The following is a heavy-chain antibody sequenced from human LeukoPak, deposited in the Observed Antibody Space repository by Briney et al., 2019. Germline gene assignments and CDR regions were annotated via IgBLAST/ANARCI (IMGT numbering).Heavy chain of an antibody. Sequence: GGCLRLSCAASGFTFSSYGMDWVRQAPGRGLEWVAVISFDGSKKYKADPVKGRFTISRDNSKNTLYLQMNSLRAEDTAVYYCAKDSFDGDYPTDLDVWGQGTTVTVSS. V-gene: IGHV3-30*18. CDR1: GFTFSSYG. D-gene: IGHD4-17*01. CDR2: ISFDGSKK. CDR3: AKDSFDGDYPTDLDV. J-gene: IGHJ6*02.